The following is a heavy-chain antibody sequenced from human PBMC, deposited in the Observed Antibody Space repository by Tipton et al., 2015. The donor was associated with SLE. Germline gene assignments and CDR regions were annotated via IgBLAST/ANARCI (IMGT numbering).Heavy chain of an antibody. J-gene: IGHJ3*02. Sequence: SLRLSCAASGFTFSSYSMNWVRQAPGEGLEWVSSISSSSSYIHYADSVKGRFTISRDNAKNSLYLQMNSLRAEDTAVYYCAREPYYDILTGYYKNDAFDIWGQGTMVTVSS. CDR2: ISSSSSYI. D-gene: IGHD3-9*01. CDR1: GFTFSSYS. CDR3: AREPYYDILTGYYKNDAFDI. V-gene: IGHV3-21*01.